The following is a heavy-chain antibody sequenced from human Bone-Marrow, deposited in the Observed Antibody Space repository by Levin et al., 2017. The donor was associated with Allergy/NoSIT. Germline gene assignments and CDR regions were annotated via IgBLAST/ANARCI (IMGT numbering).Heavy chain of an antibody. D-gene: IGHD2-15*01. CDR3: ARGGYVKSLDS. CDR1: GGSISSATYY. V-gene: IGHV4-61*02. J-gene: IGHJ4*02. Sequence: SETLSLTCTVSGGSISSATYYWSWLRQPAGAGLEWIGRMYSGGSTNYNPSLKSRVTLSVDTSKNQFSLELSSVTAADTAVYFCARGGYVKSLDSWGQGTRVIVSS. CDR2: MYSGGST.